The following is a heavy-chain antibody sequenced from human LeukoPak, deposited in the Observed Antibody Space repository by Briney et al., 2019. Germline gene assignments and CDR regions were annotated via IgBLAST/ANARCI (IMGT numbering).Heavy chain of an antibody. CDR1: GGSISSYY. CDR2: IYYSGST. Sequence: SETLSLTCTVSGGSISSYYWSWIRQPPGKGLEWIGCIYYSGSTNYNPSLKSRVTISVDTSKNQFSLKLSSVTAADTAVYYCARHDEYSSPFSLPGTNWFDPWGQGTLVTVSS. D-gene: IGHD6-6*01. CDR3: ARHDEYSSPFSLPGTNWFDP. V-gene: IGHV4-59*08. J-gene: IGHJ5*02.